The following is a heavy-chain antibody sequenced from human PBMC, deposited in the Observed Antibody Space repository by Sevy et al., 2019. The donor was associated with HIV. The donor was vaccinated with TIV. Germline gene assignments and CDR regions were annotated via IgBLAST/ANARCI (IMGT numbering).Heavy chain of an antibody. V-gene: IGHV3-21*01. J-gene: IGHJ1*01. CDR3: ARXXXXXXXXXXXX. CDR2: ISGSSNYI. CDR1: GFSXSSYP. Sequence: GGSLRLSCAASGFSXSSYPMNWVRQAPGKGLEWVSSISGSSNYIYYADSLRGRFTISRDNAKNSLYLQMNSLRAEDTAVYXCARXXXXXXXXXXXXXGXXTMVTVSS.